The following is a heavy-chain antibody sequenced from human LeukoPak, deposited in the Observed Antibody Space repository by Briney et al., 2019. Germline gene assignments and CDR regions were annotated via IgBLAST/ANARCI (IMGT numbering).Heavy chain of an antibody. Sequence: ASVKVSCKASGYTFTSYDINWVRQATGQGLEWMGWMNPNSGNTGYAQKFQGRVTITRNTSISTAYMELSSLRSEDTAVYYCARGYYDILTGYSGVMIAFDIWGQGTMVTVSS. V-gene: IGHV1-8*01. CDR1: GYTFTSYD. D-gene: IGHD3-9*01. CDR3: ARGYYDILTGYSGVMIAFDI. CDR2: MNPNSGNT. J-gene: IGHJ3*02.